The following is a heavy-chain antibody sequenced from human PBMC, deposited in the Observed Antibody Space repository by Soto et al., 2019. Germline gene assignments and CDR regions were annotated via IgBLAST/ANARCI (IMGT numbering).Heavy chain of an antibody. CDR1: GGTFNSHS. Sequence: SVQVSCKASGGTFNSHSINWVRQAPGQGLEWMGGIVTLFGTANYAQNFQGRVTITADQSTSTVYMDLSSLRSDDTAVYYCAREVGYGDFSAALLDWGQGTLVTVSS. CDR2: IVTLFGTA. J-gene: IGHJ4*02. D-gene: IGHD4-17*01. CDR3: AREVGYGDFSAALLD. V-gene: IGHV1-69*13.